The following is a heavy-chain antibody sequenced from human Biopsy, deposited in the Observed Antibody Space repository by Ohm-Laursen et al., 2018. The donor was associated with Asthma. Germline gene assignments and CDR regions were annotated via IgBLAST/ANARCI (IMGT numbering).Heavy chain of an antibody. CDR2: ISKDASTQ. J-gene: IGHJ1*01. CDR3: AKGHGDYMFPYFQH. CDR1: GFTFSNFA. Sequence: SLRLSCTASGFTFSNFAMTWVRQAPGKGLEWVGVISKDASTQDYADSVKGRFTMARDNSKNTLDLQMNSLRAEDTAVYYCAKGHGDYMFPYFQHWGQGTLVTVSS. D-gene: IGHD4-17*01. V-gene: IGHV3-30*18.